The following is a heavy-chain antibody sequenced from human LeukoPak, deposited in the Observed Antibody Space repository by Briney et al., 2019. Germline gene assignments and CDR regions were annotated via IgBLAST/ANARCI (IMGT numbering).Heavy chain of an antibody. CDR1: GGSITGSRYY. D-gene: IGHD3-10*01. V-gene: IGHV4-39*07. CDR3: ATPSGNAYDV. Sequence: PSETLSLTCTVSGGSITGSRYYWGWIRQPPGKGLEWLGNIYDSGSIDHNPSLKSRLTISLDTSKNQFSLKLSSVTAADTAVYYCATPSGNAYDVWGQGTMVTVSS. J-gene: IGHJ3*01. CDR2: IYDSGSI.